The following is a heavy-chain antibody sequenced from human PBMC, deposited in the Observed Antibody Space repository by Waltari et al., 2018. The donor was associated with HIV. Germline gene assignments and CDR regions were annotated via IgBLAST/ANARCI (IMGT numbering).Heavy chain of an antibody. CDR2: ISSSSDSI. Sequence: EVQLVESGGGLVQPGGSLILSCAASGFTFSSYSMNWVRQTPGQGLEWIAYISSSSDSIYYIDPVKGRFTISRDNAKNSLYLQMNGLRDDDTAIYYCTRDRIQLWSRHWYFDLWGRGTLVAVSS. D-gene: IGHD1-1*01. V-gene: IGHV3-48*02. CDR1: GFTFSSYS. J-gene: IGHJ2*01. CDR3: TRDRIQLWSRHWYFDL.